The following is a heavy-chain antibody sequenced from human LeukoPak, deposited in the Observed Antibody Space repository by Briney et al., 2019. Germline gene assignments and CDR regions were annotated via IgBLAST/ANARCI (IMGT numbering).Heavy chain of an antibody. Sequence: PGGSLRLSCAASGFTFSSYSMNWVRQAPGKGLEWVSYISRGSSTIYYADSVKGRFTISRDNAKNSLYLQMNSLRAEDTAVYYCARGRRGYSYGYDDYWGQGTLVTVSS. V-gene: IGHV3-48*01. CDR1: GFTFSSYS. D-gene: IGHD5-18*01. CDR3: ARGRRGYSYGYDDY. J-gene: IGHJ4*02. CDR2: ISRGSSTI.